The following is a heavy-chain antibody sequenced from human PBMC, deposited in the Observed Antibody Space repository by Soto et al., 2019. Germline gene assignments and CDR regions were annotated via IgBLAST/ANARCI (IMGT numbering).Heavy chain of an antibody. CDR3: AATGYSSGWKFLIDY. CDR2: INHSGST. D-gene: IGHD6-19*01. V-gene: IGHV4-34*01. Sequence: PSETLSLTCTVSGGPISSYYWSWIRQPPGKGLEWIGEINHSGSTNYNPSLKSRVTISVDTSKNQFSLKLSSVTAADTAVYYCAATGYSSGWKFLIDYWGQGTLVTVSS. J-gene: IGHJ4*02. CDR1: GGPISSYY.